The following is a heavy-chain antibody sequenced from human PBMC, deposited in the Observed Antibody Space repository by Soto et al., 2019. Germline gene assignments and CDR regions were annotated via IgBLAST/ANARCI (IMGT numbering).Heavy chain of an antibody. CDR2: IYSSGST. Sequence: SETLSLTCTVSGGAIITYYWTWIRQPAGKGLEWIGRIYSSGSTKYNPSPQSRVTMSLDTSNNQFSLRLTSVTAADTAVYYCARGQRFSDWFDPWGQGTLVTVSS. V-gene: IGHV4-4*07. J-gene: IGHJ5*02. CDR1: GGAIITYY. D-gene: IGHD3-3*01. CDR3: ARGQRFSDWFDP.